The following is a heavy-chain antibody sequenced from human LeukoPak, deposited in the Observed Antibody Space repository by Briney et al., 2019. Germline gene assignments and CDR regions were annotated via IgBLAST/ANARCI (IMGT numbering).Heavy chain of an antibody. J-gene: IGHJ3*02. Sequence: GVSLRLSCAASGFTFSSYAMHWVRQAPGKGLEWVSLLYSGGSTYYADSVKGRFTISRDNSKNTLYLQMNSLRAEDTAVYYCARRQGYDYDSSDYVNAFDIWGQGTRVTVSS. CDR2: LYSGGST. V-gene: IGHV3-53*01. D-gene: IGHD3-22*01. CDR3: ARRQGYDYDSSDYVNAFDI. CDR1: GFTFSSYA.